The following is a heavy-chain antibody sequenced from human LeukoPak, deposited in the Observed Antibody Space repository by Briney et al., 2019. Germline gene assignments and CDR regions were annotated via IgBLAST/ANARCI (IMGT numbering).Heavy chain of an antibody. J-gene: IGHJ5*02. Sequence: GGSLRLSCAASGFTFSSYEMNWVRQAPGKGLEWVSYISSSGSTIYYADSVKGRFTISRDNGKNFLYLQMNSLRAEDTAVYYCAKSGGFFDTWGQGTLVTVSS. D-gene: IGHD1-26*01. CDR3: AKSGGFFDT. CDR2: ISSSGSTI. CDR1: GFTFSSYE. V-gene: IGHV3-48*03.